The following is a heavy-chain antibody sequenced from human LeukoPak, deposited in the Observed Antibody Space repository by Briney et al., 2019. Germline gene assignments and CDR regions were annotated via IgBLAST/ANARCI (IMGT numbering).Heavy chain of an antibody. CDR3: ARYPSDQYYFDY. V-gene: IGHV3-48*01. CDR2: ISSSSSTI. J-gene: IGHJ4*02. Sequence: PGGSLRLSCVVSGFTFSSYSMNWVRQAPGKGLEWVSYISSSSSTIYYAGSVMGRFTISRDNAKNSLYLQMNSLRSEDTAVYYCARYPSDQYYFDYWGQGTLVTVSS. CDR1: GFTFSSYS.